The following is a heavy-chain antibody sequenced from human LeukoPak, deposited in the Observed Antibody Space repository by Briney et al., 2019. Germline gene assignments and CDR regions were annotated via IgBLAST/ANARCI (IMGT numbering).Heavy chain of an antibody. V-gene: IGHV1-2*02. CDR2: INPNSGGT. CDR1: GYTFIDYY. D-gene: IGHD6-6*01. Sequence: GASMKVSCKASGYTFIDYYIHWVRQAPGQGLEWMGWINPNSGGTNYAQKFQGRVTMTRDTSISTAYMELSRLRSDDTAVYYCARGGSSSSIPYNWFDPWGQGTLVTVSS. J-gene: IGHJ5*02. CDR3: ARGGSSSSIPYNWFDP.